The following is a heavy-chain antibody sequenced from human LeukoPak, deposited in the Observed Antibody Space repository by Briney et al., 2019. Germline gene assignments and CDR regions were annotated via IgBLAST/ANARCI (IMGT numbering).Heavy chain of an antibody. CDR1: GYTFTSSG. D-gene: IGHD5-12*01. CDR3: ARDSYVVATLRHFDY. CDR2: ISAYNGNT. Sequence: ASVKVAYTASGYTFTSSGISWVPQAPGQGLEGMGWISAYNGNTNYAQKLQGRVTMTTDTSTSTAYMELRSLRSDDTAVYYCARDSYVVATLRHFDYWGQGTLVTVSA. V-gene: IGHV1-18*01. J-gene: IGHJ4*02.